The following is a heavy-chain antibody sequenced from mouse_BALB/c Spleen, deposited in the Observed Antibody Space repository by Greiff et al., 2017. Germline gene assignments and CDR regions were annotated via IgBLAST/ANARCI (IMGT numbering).Heavy chain of an antibody. V-gene: IGHV3-2*02. J-gene: IGHJ3*01. D-gene: IGHD2-10*01. Sequence: EVQRVESGPGLVKPSQSLSLTCPVTGYSITSDYAWNWIRQFPGNKLEWLGYISYSGSTSYNPSLKSRISITRDTSKNQFFPELNSVTPEETASYYCATYYEEVAYWGQGTLVTVSA. CDR1: GYSITSDYA. CDR3: ATYYEEVAY. CDR2: ISYSGST.